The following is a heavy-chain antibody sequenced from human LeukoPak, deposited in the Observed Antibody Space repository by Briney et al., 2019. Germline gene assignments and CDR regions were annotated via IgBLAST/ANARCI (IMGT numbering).Heavy chain of an antibody. CDR3: AKAVLTPSKVGATGPYYFDY. D-gene: IGHD1-26*01. J-gene: IGHJ4*02. CDR2: ISYDGSNK. Sequence: PGGSLRLSCAASGFTFSSYAMHWVRQAPGKGLEWVAVISYDGSNKYYADSVKGRFTISRDNSKNTLYLQMNSLRAEDTAVYYCAKAVLTPSKVGATGPYYFDYWGQGTLVTVSS. CDR1: GFTFSSYA. V-gene: IGHV3-30-3*01.